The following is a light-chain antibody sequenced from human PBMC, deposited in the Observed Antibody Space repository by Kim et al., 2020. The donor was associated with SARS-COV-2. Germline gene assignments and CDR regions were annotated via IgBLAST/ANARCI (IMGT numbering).Light chain of an antibody. Sequence: EIVLTQSRVTLSLSPGERATLSCRASQSVSIYLAWYQQKPGQAPRLLIYDASNRATGIPARFSGSGSGTDFTLTISSLEPEDFAVYYCQQRTDWPLTFGGGTKVDIK. V-gene: IGKV3-11*01. J-gene: IGKJ4*01. CDR1: QSVSIY. CDR3: QQRTDWPLT. CDR2: DAS.